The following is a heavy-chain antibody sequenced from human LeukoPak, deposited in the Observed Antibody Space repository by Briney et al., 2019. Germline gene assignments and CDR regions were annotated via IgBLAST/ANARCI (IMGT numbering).Heavy chain of an antibody. CDR3: ARVSSRIGGSWLPNAFDI. V-gene: IGHV4-39*07. CDR2: FYYTGIT. J-gene: IGHJ3*02. Sequence: PSETLSLTCSVSGGSISGRSYYWGWIRQPPGKGLEWIGSFYYTGITYFNPSLKGRVTVSVDTSRKHFSLKLTSVTAADTAVYYCARVSSRIGGSWLPNAFDIWGQGTMVTVSS. CDR1: GGSISGRSYY. D-gene: IGHD6-13*01.